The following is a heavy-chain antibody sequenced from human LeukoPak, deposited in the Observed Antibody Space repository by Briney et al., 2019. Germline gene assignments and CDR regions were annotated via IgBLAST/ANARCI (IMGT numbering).Heavy chain of an antibody. CDR2: INHNGNVN. V-gene: IGHV3-7*03. CDR1: GFTFSSYW. Sequence: GGSLRLSCAASGFTFSSYWMNWARQAPGKGLEWVASINHNGNVNYYVDSVKGRFTISRDNAKNSLYLQMSNLRAEDTAVYFCAKASGIAVAGDFDYWGQGTLVTVSS. D-gene: IGHD6-19*01. J-gene: IGHJ4*02. CDR3: AKASGIAVAGDFDY.